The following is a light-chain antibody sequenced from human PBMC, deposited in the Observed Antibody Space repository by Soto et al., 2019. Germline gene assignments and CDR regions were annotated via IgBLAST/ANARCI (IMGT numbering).Light chain of an antibody. CDR1: QGITNS. Sequence: QMTQSPSSLSASVGDRVTITCRASQGITNSLAWYQQKPGEVPKLLIYAASTLQSGVPSRFSGSGSGTDFTLTISSLQPEDVATYYCQKSDGAPRTFGQGTRVEIK. V-gene: IGKV1-27*01. CDR2: AAS. CDR3: QKSDGAPRT. J-gene: IGKJ1*01.